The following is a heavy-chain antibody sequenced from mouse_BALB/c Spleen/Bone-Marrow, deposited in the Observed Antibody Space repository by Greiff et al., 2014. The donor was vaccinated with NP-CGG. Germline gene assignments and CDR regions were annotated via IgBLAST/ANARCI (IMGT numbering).Heavy chain of an antibody. V-gene: IGHV1-67*01. CDR3: ARDYGSRIYAMDY. D-gene: IGHD1-1*01. CDR1: GYTFTDYA. CDR2: ISTYSGNT. Sequence: QVHVKQSGPELVRPGVSVKISCKGSGYTFTDYAMHWVKQGHTKSLEWIGVISTYSGNTNYNQKFKGKATMTVDKSSGTAYMELARLTSEDSAIYYCARDYGSRIYAMDYWGQGTSVTVSS. J-gene: IGHJ4*01.